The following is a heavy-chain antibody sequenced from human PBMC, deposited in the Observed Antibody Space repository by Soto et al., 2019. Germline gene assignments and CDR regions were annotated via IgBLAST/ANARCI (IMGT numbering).Heavy chain of an antibody. CDR3: SRVHVMVVAGSTFDY. CDR1: GYSLSSGSY. V-gene: IGHV4-38-2*01. J-gene: IGHJ4*01. D-gene: IGHD6-19*01. CDR2: IYHGGTT. Sequence: SEPLSLTCAVSGYSLSSGSYWGWIRQPPGKGPEWIASIYHGGTTFYNPSLKSRVTLSVDTSKNHYSLKLRSVTAADTAVYYCSRVHVMVVAGSTFDYWGPGILVTVS.